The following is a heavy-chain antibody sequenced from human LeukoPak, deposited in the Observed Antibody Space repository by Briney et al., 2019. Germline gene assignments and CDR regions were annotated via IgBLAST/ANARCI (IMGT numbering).Heavy chain of an antibody. CDR1: GFTFYDYS. V-gene: IGHV3-9*01. Sequence: PGRAPRLSCAAPGFTFYDYSMHWVRPAPGKGLGWVSGISWNSGSIGYADSVKGRFTISRDNAKNSLYLQMNSLRAEDTALYYCVKDISYITMVRGFDFWGQGTLVTVSS. J-gene: IGHJ4*02. CDR2: ISWNSGSI. D-gene: IGHD3-10*01. CDR3: VKDISYITMVRGFDF.